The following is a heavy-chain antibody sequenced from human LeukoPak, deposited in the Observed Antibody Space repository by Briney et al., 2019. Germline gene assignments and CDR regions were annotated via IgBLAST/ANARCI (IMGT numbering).Heavy chain of an antibody. V-gene: IGHV3-66*01. J-gene: IGHJ4*02. CDR2: IYSGGST. D-gene: IGHD3-10*01. CDR1: GFTVGSNY. CDR3: ARALVRGGKIDY. Sequence: GGSLRLSCAASGFTVGSNYMSWVRQAPGKGLEWVSVIYSGGSTYYADSVKGRFTISRDNSKHTLYLQMNSLRAEDTAVYYCARALVRGGKIDYWGQGTLVTVSS.